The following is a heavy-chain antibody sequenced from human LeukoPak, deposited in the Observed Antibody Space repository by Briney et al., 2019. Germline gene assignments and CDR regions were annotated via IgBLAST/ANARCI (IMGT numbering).Heavy chain of an antibody. V-gene: IGHV3-23*01. CDR2: IGGSGDKT. CDR3: ANAAFYYTSGTYV. CDR1: GFSVSANY. D-gene: IGHD3-10*01. J-gene: IGHJ4*02. Sequence: HPGGSLRLSCAASGFSVSANYMSWVRQAPGKGLEWVSSIGGSGDKTYYADSVKGRFTISRDNSKNTLYLQMNSLRAEDTAIYYCANAAFYYTSGTYVWGRGTLVTVSS.